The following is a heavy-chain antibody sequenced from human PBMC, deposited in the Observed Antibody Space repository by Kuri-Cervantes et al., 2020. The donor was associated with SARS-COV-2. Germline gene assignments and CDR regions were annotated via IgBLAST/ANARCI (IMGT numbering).Heavy chain of an antibody. CDR2: ISAYNGNT. D-gene: IGHD3-22*01. V-gene: IGHV1-18*01. CDR1: GDTFTSYG. J-gene: IGHJ4*02. Sequence: ASVKVSCKASGDTFTSYGISWVRQAPGQGLEWMGWISAYNGNTNYAQKLQGRVTMTTDTSTSTAYMELRSLRSDDTAVYYRARDPNYASSGYYGLTFDYWGQGTLVTVSS. CDR3: ARDPNYASSGYYGLTFDY.